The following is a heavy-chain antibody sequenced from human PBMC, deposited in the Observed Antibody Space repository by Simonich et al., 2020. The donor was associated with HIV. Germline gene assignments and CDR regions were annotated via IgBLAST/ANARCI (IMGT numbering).Heavy chain of an antibody. CDR3: ARSGGSSSDAFDI. CDR2: IISEGGST. Sequence: EVQLVESGGGLVQPGGSLRLSCAASGFTFSSYWMHWVRQAPGKGRGGVSRIISEGGSTSYADSVKGRFTISRDNAKNTLYLQMNSLRAEDTAVYYCARSGGSSSDAFDIWGQGTMVTVSS. CDR1: GFTFSSYW. J-gene: IGHJ3*02. D-gene: IGHD6-6*01. V-gene: IGHV3-74*01.